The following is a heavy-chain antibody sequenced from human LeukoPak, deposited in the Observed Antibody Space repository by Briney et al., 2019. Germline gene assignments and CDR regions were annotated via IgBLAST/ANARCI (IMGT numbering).Heavy chain of an antibody. D-gene: IGHD6-19*01. CDR2: TRSKANSYAT. J-gene: IGHJ4*02. CDR1: GFTFSSYA. V-gene: IGHV3-73*01. Sequence: SGGSLRLSCAASGFTFSSYAMHWVRQASGKGLEWVGRTRSKANSYATAYAASVKGRFTISRDDSKNTAYLQMNSLKTEDTAVYYCLKVAELWGQGTLVTVSS. CDR3: LKVAEL.